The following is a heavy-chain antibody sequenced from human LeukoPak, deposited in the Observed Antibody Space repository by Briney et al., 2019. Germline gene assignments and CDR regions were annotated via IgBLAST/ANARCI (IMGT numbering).Heavy chain of an antibody. CDR1: GGSISSGGYS. Sequence: SETLSLTCAVSGGSISSGGYSWSWIRQPPGKGLEWIGYIYHSGSTYYNPSLKSRVTISVDRSKNQFSLKLSSVTAADTAVYYCARADSTMVRGVIISHWFDPWGQGTLVTVSS. J-gene: IGHJ5*02. V-gene: IGHV4-30-2*01. CDR2: IYHSGST. D-gene: IGHD3-10*01. CDR3: ARADSTMVRGVIISHWFDP.